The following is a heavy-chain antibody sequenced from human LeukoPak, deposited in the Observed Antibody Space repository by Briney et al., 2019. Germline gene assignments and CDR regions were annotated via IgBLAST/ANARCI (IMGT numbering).Heavy chain of an antibody. J-gene: IGHJ5*02. V-gene: IGHV4-38-2*02. CDR3: ARDPRWLTPDCTSTSCYENYFDP. Sequence: SDTLSLTCVVSGYSISSGYQWAWIRQSPGKGLEWVCSIYHTGSAHYNSSLQSRVTISVDTSNNQFSLRLNSVTAADTAGYYCARDPRWLTPDCTSTSCYENYFDPWGQGTLVTVSS. D-gene: IGHD2-2*01. CDR1: GYSISSGYQ. CDR2: IYHTGSA.